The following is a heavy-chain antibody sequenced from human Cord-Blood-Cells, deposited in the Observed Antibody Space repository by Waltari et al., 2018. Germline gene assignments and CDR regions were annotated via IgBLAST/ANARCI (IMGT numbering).Heavy chain of an antibody. D-gene: IGHD3-22*01. V-gene: IGHV1-2*02. CDR3: ARPNSSGYYDAFDI. CDR2: INPNSGGT. Sequence: QVQLVQSGAEVKKPGASVKVSCKASGYTLTGYYMHWVRQDPGQGLEWMGWINPNSGGTNYAQKFQGRVTMTRDTSISTAYMELSRLRSDDTAVYYCARPNSSGYYDAFDIWGQGTMVTVSS. J-gene: IGHJ3*02. CDR1: GYTLTGYY.